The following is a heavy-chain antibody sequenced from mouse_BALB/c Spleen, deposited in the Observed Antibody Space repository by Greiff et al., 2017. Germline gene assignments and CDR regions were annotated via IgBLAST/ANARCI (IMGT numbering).Heavy chain of an antibody. CDR1: GFSLSRYS. Sequence: QVQLKESGPGLVAPSQSLSITCTVSGFSLSRYSVHWVRQPPGKGLEWLGMIWGGGSTDYNSALKSRLSISKDNSKSQVFLKMNSLQTDDTAMYYCARNLRNLGYGSSYGAMDYWGQGTSVTVSS. J-gene: IGHJ4*01. D-gene: IGHD1-1*01. CDR2: IWGGGST. V-gene: IGHV2-6-4*01. CDR3: ARNLRNLGYGSSYGAMDY.